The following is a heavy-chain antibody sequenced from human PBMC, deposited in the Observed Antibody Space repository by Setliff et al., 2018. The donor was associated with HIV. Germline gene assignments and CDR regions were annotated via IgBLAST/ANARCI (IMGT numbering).Heavy chain of an antibody. CDR3: ARARGRLSDFDI. CDR2: INPSGGST. Sequence: GASVKVSCKASGYTFTSYYIHWVRQAPGQGLEWMGIINPSGGSTNYAQKFQDIVTMTRDTSTTTVYMDLRSLRSEDTAVYYCARARGRLSDFDIWGQGTMVTVPS. J-gene: IGHJ3*02. CDR1: GYTFTSYY. V-gene: IGHV1-46*01. D-gene: IGHD3-10*01.